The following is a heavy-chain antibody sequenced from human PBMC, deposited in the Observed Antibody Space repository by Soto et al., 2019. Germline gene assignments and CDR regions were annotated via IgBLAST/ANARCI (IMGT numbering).Heavy chain of an antibody. CDR2: INPNSGGT. D-gene: IGHD2-2*01. V-gene: IGHV1-2*02. CDR1: GYTFSDYY. CDR3: ARVPCITTTCSPLNWFAP. J-gene: IGHJ5*02. Sequence: QVQLVQSGAEVKEPGASVKVSCKASGYTFSDYYIHWVRQAPGQGLEWMGWINPNSGGTSYAQKFQGRVNLARDTSISTAYMELSRLRSDDSAIYYCARVPCITTTCSPLNWFAPWGQGTLVTVSA.